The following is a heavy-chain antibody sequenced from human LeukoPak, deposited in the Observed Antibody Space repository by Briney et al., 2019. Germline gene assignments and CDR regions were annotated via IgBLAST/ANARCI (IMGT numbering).Heavy chain of an antibody. V-gene: IGHV3-30-3*01. CDR3: VRESEYYFDHSASFDY. CDR1: GFTFTAYL. J-gene: IGHJ4*02. CDR2: MSSDGNAM. D-gene: IGHD3-22*01. Sequence: PGGSLRLSCAASGFTFTAYLIHWVRQAPGKGLEWVAVMSSDGNAMFYADSVKGRFTISRDNSKNTLYLQMNSLRAEDTAEYYCVRESEYYFDHSASFDYWGQGTLVTVSS.